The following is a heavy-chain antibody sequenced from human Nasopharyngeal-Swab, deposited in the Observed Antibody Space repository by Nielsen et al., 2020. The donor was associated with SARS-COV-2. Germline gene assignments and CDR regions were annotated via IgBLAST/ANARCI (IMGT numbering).Heavy chain of an antibody. V-gene: IGHV3-30-3*02. D-gene: IGHD6-19*01. CDR2: ISYDGSNK. J-gene: IGHJ5*02. Sequence: WIRQAPGKGLEWVAVISYDGSNKYYADSVKGRFTISRDNSKNTLYLQMNSLRAEDTAVYYCAKDIGQIAVAGPGWFDPWGQGTLVTVSS. CDR3: AKDIGQIAVAGPGWFDP.